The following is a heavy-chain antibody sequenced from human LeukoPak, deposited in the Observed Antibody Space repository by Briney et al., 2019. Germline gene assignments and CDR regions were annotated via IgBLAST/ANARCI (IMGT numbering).Heavy chain of an antibody. Sequence: SETLSLTCTVSGGSVSTSSYYWGWIRQPPGRGLEWIGSIYYSGNTYYNPSLKSRVTISVDTSKNQFSLKLSSVTAADTAVYYCARGNYGPFDYWGQGTLVTVSS. CDR2: IYYSGNT. V-gene: IGHV4-39*01. CDR3: ARGNYGPFDY. CDR1: GGSVSTSSYY. J-gene: IGHJ4*02. D-gene: IGHD4-11*01.